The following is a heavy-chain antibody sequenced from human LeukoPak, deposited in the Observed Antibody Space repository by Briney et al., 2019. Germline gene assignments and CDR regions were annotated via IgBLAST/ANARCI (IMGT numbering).Heavy chain of an antibody. Sequence: SETLSLTCSVSGGSISNYSWSWIRQPAGKGLEWIGRLYISGSTNYNPSLKSRVTMSEDTSKNQFSLKLTSVTAADTAVYYCARQWFHWGQGTLVSVSS. CDR1: GGSISNYS. CDR2: LYISGST. D-gene: IGHD2-8*01. CDR3: ARQWFH. V-gene: IGHV4-4*07. J-gene: IGHJ1*01.